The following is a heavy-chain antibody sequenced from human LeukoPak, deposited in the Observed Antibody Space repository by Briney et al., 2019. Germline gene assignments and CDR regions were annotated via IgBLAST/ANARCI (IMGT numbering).Heavy chain of an antibody. Sequence: ASVKVSCKASGYTFTSYAMNWVRQAPGQGLEWMGWINTNTGNPTYAQGFTGRFVFSLDTSVSTAYLQISSLKAEDTAVYYCARDSTVTTFSFDAFDIWGQGTMVTVSS. CDR1: GYTFTSYA. V-gene: IGHV7-4-1*02. D-gene: IGHD4-17*01. CDR2: INTNTGNP. J-gene: IGHJ3*02. CDR3: ARDSTVTTFSFDAFDI.